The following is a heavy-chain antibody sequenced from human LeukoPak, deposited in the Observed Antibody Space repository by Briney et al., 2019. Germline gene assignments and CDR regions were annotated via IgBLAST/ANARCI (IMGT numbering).Heavy chain of an antibody. CDR3: AREVGIQTGFDY. Sequence: PGGSLRLSCAASGFTFSSYAMHWVRQAPGKGLEWVAVISYDGSNKYYADSVKGRFTISRDNSKNTLYLQMNSLRAEDTAVYYCAREVGIQTGFDYWGQGTLVTVS. V-gene: IGHV3-30-3*01. D-gene: IGHD2-21*01. CDR2: ISYDGSNK. J-gene: IGHJ4*02. CDR1: GFTFSSYA.